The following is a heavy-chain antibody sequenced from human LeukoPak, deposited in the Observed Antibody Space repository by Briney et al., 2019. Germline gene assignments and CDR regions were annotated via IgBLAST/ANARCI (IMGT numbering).Heavy chain of an antibody. D-gene: IGHD2-2*01. CDR1: GFTVSSNY. CDR2: IFSGGSK. CDR3: ARDGCSTTSCLDY. J-gene: IGHJ4*02. Sequence: GGSLRLSCAASGFTVSSNYMSWVRQAPGKGLEWVSIIFSGGSKYYAESVKGRFTISRDDSKDTLYLQMSSLRVEDTAVYYCARDGCSTTSCLDYWGQGISVTVSS. V-gene: IGHV3-53*01.